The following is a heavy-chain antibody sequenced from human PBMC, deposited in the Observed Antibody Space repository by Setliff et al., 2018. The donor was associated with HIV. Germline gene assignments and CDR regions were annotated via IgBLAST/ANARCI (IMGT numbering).Heavy chain of an antibody. CDR1: GYTFTSYG. D-gene: IGHD3-22*01. V-gene: IGHV1-18*01. Sequence: GASVKVSCKASGYTFTSYGISWVRQAPGQGLEWMGWISAYNGNTNYAQKLQGRVTMTTDTSTSTAYMELRRLTSDDTAVYYCARTYYYDSSGYYPRFGYFDYWGQGTLVTVSS. CDR3: ARTYYYDSSGYYPRFGYFDY. J-gene: IGHJ4*02. CDR2: ISAYNGNT.